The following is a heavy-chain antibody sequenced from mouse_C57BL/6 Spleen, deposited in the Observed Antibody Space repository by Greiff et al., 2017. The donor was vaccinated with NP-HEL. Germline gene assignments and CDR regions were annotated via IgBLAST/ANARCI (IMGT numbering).Heavy chain of an antibody. CDR3: ARGGSSSYYFDY. D-gene: IGHD1-1*01. J-gene: IGHJ2*01. CDR1: GYTFTSYW. Sequence: VQLKQPGAELVRPGTSVKLSCKASGYTFTSYWMHWVKQRPGQGLEWIGVIDPSDSYTNYNQKFKGKATLTVDTSSSTAYMQLSSLTSEDSAVYYCARGGSSSYYFDYWGQGTTLTVSS. CDR2: IDPSDSYT. V-gene: IGHV1-59*01.